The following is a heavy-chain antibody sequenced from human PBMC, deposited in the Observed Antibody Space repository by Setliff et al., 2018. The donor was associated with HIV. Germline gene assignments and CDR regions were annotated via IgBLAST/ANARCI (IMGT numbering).Heavy chain of an antibody. J-gene: IGHJ4*02. Sequence: GGSLRLSCAASGFTFNSYAMSWVRQAPGQGLEWVSYISSSGDTIYYADSVKGRFTISRDNAKNTLYLQMNSLRAEDTAVYFCARYVRPPYYFDYWGQGALVTVSS. CDR3: ARYVRPPYYFDY. D-gene: IGHD3-10*01. V-gene: IGHV3-48*04. CDR1: GFTFNSYA. CDR2: ISSSGDTI.